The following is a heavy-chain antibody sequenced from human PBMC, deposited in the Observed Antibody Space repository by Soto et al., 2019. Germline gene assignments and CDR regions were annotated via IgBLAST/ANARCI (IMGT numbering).Heavy chain of an antibody. CDR2: IIPNFGTA. V-gene: IGHV1-69*01. D-gene: IGHD2-21*02. CDR1: GGTFSSYA. J-gene: IGHJ3*02. CDR3: ARDWRLAYCGGDCRQDAFDI. Sequence: QVQLVQSGAEVKKPGSSVKVSCKASGGTFSSYAISWVRQAPGQGLEWMGGIIPNFGTANYAQKFQGRVTITADESTSTAYMELSRLRSEDTAVYYCARDWRLAYCGGDCRQDAFDIWGQGTMVTVSS.